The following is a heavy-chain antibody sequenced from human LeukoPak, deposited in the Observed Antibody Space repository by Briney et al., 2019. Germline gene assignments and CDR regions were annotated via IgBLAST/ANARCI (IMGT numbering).Heavy chain of an antibody. CDR3: AREYSSSRFDP. J-gene: IGHJ5*02. V-gene: IGHV1-2*02. Sequence: GASVKVSCKASGYTFTSYGISWVRQAPGQGLEWMGWINPNSGGTNYAQKFQGRVTMTRDTSISTAYMELSRLRSDDTAVYYCAREYSSSRFDPWGQGTLVTVSS. CDR2: INPNSGGT. CDR1: GYTFTSYG. D-gene: IGHD6-13*01.